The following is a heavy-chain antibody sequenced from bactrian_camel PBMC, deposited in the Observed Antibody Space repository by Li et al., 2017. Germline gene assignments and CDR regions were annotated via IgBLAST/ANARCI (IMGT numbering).Heavy chain of an antibody. CDR1: GFIFSAFY. J-gene: IGHJ6*01. Sequence: VQLVESGGGSVLPGGSLKLSCATSGFIFSAFYISWIRQAPGKEREGVAGIDRDDRSGYADSVKGRFTISKDNAKNTLYLQMNTLKPEDTGMYYCAAATVCGSWFRVGSFAYWGQGTQVTVS. CDR3: AAATVCGSWFRVGSFAY. D-gene: IGHD6*01. V-gene: IGHV3S10*01. CDR2: IDRDDRS.